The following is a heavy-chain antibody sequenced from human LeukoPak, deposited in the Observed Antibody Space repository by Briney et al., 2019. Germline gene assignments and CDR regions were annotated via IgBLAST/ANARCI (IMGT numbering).Heavy chain of an antibody. CDR2: IYYSGST. CDR3: ARGYYFENSAEGRDVFDI. CDR1: GGSIRNYY. Sequence: SETLSLTCTVSGGSIRNYYWSWIRQSPGKGLEWIGDIYYSGSTNYNPFLKSRVTISLDTSKNQFSLKLSSMTGADTAVYYCARGYYFENSAEGRDVFDIWGQGTMVSVSS. J-gene: IGHJ3*02. V-gene: IGHV4-59*01. D-gene: IGHD2/OR15-2a*01.